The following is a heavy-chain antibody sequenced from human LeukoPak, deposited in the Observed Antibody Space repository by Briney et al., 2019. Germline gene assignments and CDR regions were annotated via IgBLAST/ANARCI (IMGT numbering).Heavy chain of an antibody. Sequence: SETLSLTCTVSGDSISSYYWSWIRQSPGKGLEWIGYIYYSGTTNYNPSLKSRVTMSVDTSKNQFSLKLSSVTAADTAVYNCARRGRYFDYWGQGTLVTVSS. D-gene: IGHD3-10*01. CDR3: ARRGRYFDY. V-gene: IGHV4-59*08. CDR1: GDSISSYY. CDR2: IYYSGTT. J-gene: IGHJ4*02.